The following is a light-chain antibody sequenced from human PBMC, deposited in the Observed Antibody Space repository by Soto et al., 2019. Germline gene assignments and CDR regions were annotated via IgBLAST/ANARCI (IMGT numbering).Light chain of an antibody. CDR1: QRLLHSNGNIF. J-gene: IGKJ2*01. CDR3: LQALQTPYT. CDR2: LGS. Sequence: EIVMTQSPPSLTVTPGEPASISCRSSQRLLHSNGNIFLDWYLQKPGQPPQLLIYLGSNRASGVPDRVSGSDSGTDFTLKISIVEAEDVGVYYCLQALQTPYTFGQGTKLEIK. V-gene: IGKV2-28*01.